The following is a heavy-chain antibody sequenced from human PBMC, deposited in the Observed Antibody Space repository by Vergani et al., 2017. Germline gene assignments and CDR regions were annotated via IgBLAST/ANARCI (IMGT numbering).Heavy chain of an antibody. CDR2: IHPADSDT. V-gene: IGHV5-51*01. CDR3: ARLYGRDSSGSKYFDY. CDR1: GYSFTNYW. D-gene: IGHD3-22*01. J-gene: IGHJ4*02. Sequence: EVQLVQSGAEVKKPGESLKISCQMSGYSFTNYWIGWVRQMPGKGLEWMGIIHPADSDTRYSPSFQGQVTISVDKSISTAYLPRSSLRASDSAMYYCARLYGRDSSGSKYFDYWGQGTLVTVSS.